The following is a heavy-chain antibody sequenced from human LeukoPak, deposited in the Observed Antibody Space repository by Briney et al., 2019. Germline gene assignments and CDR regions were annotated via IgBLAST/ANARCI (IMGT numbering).Heavy chain of an antibody. CDR3: ARGIGGGSRVDY. D-gene: IGHD1-26*01. J-gene: IGHJ4*02. CDR2: IYYTGST. Sequence: PSETLSLTCTVSGGSSSSYFWTWIRQPPGKGLEWIGYIYYTGSTNYNPSLKSRVTISLDTSKNQLSLRLTSATAADTAVYYCARGIGGGSRVDYWGQGTLVTVSS. CDR1: GGSSSSYF. V-gene: IGHV4-59*01.